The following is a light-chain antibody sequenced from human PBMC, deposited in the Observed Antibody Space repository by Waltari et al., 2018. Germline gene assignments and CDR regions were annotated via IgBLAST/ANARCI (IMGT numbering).Light chain of an antibody. Sequence: EIVMTQSPATLSVSPGERATLSCRASQTISANLAWYQQKPGQPPRLLISGASTRATGIPARFSGSGSGTEFTLTISGLLSEDFAIYYCQQYSLWPLTFGGGTKMEIK. J-gene: IGKJ4*01. CDR3: QQYSLWPLT. V-gene: IGKV3-15*01. CDR1: QTISAN. CDR2: GAS.